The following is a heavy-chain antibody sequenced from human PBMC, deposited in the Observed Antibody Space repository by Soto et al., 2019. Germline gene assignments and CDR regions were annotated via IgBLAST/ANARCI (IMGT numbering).Heavy chain of an antibody. J-gene: IGHJ4*02. V-gene: IGHV3-30-3*01. CDR2: ISYDGSNK. Sequence: GGSLRLSCAASGFTFSGYTMHWVRQAPGPGLEWVAVISYDGSNKYYVNSVKDRFTISRDNYKTTLYLQMNRLRSEATAVYYCARPEGYGSGSYYFDSWGQGTLVTVSS. CDR1: GFTFSGYT. CDR3: ARPEGYGSGSYYFDS. D-gene: IGHD3-10*01.